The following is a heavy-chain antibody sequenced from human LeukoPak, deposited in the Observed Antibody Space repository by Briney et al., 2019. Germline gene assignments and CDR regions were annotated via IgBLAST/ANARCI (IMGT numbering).Heavy chain of an antibody. J-gene: IGHJ6*02. V-gene: IGHV4-61*01. CDR1: GGSVSSGSYY. Sequence: SETLSLTCTVSGGSVSSGSYYWSWIRQPPGKGLEWIGYIYYSGSTNYNPSLKSRVTISVDTSKNQFSLKLSSVTAADTAVYYCAGDLNENNYYYYGMDVWGQGTTVTVSS. CDR2: IYYSGST. D-gene: IGHD1-1*01. CDR3: AGDLNENNYYYYGMDV.